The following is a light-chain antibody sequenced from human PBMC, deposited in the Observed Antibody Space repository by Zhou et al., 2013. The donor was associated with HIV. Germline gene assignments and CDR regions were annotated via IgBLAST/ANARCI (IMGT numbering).Light chain of an antibody. J-gene: IGKJ1*01. CDR3: QQYGSSGT. V-gene: IGKV3-20*01. Sequence: EIVLTQSPDTLSLSPGERATLSCRASQSVSNNYLAWYQQIPGQAPRLLVSGASSRATGIPDRFSGSGSGTDFTLTISSLEPEDFAVYYCQQYGSSGTFGQGTEGGNQT. CDR1: QSVSNNY. CDR2: GAS.